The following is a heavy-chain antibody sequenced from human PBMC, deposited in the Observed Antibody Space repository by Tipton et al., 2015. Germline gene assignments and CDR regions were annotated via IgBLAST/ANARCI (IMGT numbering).Heavy chain of an antibody. CDR3: ARNSRYFDSSGSKYYFDY. J-gene: IGHJ4*02. V-gene: IGHV4-31*02. Sequence: LRLSCTVSGGSISSGGYYWSWIRQHPGKGLEWIGYIYYSGSSYYNPSLKSRVTILLDTSKNQFSLRLSSVTAADTAVYYCARNSRYFDSSGSKYYFDYGGQGTLVTVSS. D-gene: IGHD3-22*01. CDR1: GGSISSGGYY. CDR2: IYYSGSS.